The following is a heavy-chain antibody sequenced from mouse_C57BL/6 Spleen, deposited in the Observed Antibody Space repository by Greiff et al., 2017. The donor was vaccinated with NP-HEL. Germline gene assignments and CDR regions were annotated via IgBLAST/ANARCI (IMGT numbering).Heavy chain of an antibody. J-gene: IGHJ1*03. CDR2: IYPGSGST. Sequence: QVQLQQPGAELVKPGASVKMSCKASGYTFTSYWITWVKQRPGQGLEWIGDIYPGSGSTNYNEKFKSKATLTVDTSSSKAYMQLSSLTSEDSAVYYWARSNSDYYGSSYDWYFDVWGTGTTVTVSS. CDR3: ARSNSDYYGSSYDWYFDV. CDR1: GYTFTSYW. D-gene: IGHD1-1*01. V-gene: IGHV1-55*01.